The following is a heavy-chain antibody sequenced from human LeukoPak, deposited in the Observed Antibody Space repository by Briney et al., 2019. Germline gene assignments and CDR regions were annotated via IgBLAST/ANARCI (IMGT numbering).Heavy chain of an antibody. D-gene: IGHD2-2*02. V-gene: IGHV1-46*01. CDR1: GYTFTDYY. CDR2: INLIAGLT. CDR3: ARQQGIQYLNFDY. J-gene: IGHJ4*02. Sequence: GASVKLSCKASGYTFTDYYIHWLRQAPGEGPEWMGMINLIAGLTHFAPKFQGRVTMTRDTSTSTVYMDLTSLGFEDTAVYYCARQQGIQYLNFDYWGQGALVAVSS.